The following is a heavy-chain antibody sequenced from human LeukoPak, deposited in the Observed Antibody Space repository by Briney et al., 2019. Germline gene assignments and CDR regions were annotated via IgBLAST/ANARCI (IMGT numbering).Heavy chain of an antibody. CDR1: GGSLSGYY. D-gene: IGHD2-2*01. J-gene: IGHJ4*02. CDR2: INHSGST. CDR3: ARDPISVYCSSTSCYPTTRRYYFDY. Sequence: SETLSLTCAVYGGSLSGYYWSWIRQPPGKGLAWIGEINHSGSTNYNPSLKSRVTISVDTSKNQFSLKLSSVTAADTAVYYCARDPISVYCSSTSCYPTTRRYYFDYWGQGTLVTVSS. V-gene: IGHV4-34*01.